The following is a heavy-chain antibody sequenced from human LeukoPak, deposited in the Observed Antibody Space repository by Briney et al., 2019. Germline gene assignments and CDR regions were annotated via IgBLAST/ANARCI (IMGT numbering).Heavy chain of an antibody. D-gene: IGHD4-17*01. J-gene: IGHJ5*02. CDR1: GYTFTGYY. Sequence: ASVKVSCKASGYTFTGYYMHWVRQAPGQGLEWMGWINPNSGGTNYAQKFQGRVTMTRDTSISTAYMELSRLRSDDTAVYYCAREAGDYHPHWFDPWGQGTLVTVSS. V-gene: IGHV1-2*02. CDR3: AREAGDYHPHWFDP. CDR2: INPNSGGT.